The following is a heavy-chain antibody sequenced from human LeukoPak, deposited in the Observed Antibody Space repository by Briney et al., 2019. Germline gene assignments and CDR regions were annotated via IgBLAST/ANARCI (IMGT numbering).Heavy chain of an antibody. Sequence: ASVKVSCKASGYTFTGYYMHWVRQAPGQGLEWMGWINPNSGGTNYAQKFQGRVTMTRDTSISTAYMELSRLRSDDTAVYFCARQGSNSSGWYPVDDWGQGTLVTVSS. D-gene: IGHD6-19*01. V-gene: IGHV1-2*02. CDR1: GYTFTGYY. CDR3: ARQGSNSSGWYPVDD. CDR2: INPNSGGT. J-gene: IGHJ4*02.